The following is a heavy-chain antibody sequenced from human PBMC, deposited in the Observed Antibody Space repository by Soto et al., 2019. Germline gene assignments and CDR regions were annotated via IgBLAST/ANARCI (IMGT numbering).Heavy chain of an antibody. CDR2: IFHSGNT. J-gene: IGHJ6*02. CDR1: GYSISSGYY. Sequence: LSLTCVVSGYSISSGYYWGWIRQPPGKGLEWIGSIFHSGNTYYNPSLKSRVTISLDTSKNQFSLNLSSVTAADTAVYYCAGYCTGGSCYSSYHYGIDVWGQGTTVTVSS. CDR3: AGYCTGGSCYSSYHYGIDV. V-gene: IGHV4-38-2*01. D-gene: IGHD2-15*01.